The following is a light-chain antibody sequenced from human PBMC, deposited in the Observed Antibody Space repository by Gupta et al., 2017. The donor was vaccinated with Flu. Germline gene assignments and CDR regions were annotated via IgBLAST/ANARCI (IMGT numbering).Light chain of an antibody. CDR1: QGISSD. CDR3: LQYYSFPLT. Sequence: VGRVTISCRISQGISSDLAWYQQKPGKAPELLIYAASNLQSGVPSRFSGSGSGTDFTLTISSLQAEDVATYYCLQYYSFPLTFGQGTKLEIK. V-gene: IGKV1D-8*01. CDR2: AAS. J-gene: IGKJ2*01.